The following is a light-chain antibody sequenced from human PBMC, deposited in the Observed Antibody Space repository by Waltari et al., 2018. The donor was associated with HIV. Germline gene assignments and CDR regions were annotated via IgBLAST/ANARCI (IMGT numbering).Light chain of an antibody. CDR1: QIIGNAY. V-gene: IGKV3-20*01. Sequence: EIVLTQSPGTLSLSPGERATLSCRASQIIGNAYLAWYQQKPGQAPRLLTSGASSRANGVPDRFSGSGSETDFTLTISRLEPEDFAVYYCQHCGDASNTFGQGTKLEV. J-gene: IGKJ2*01. CDR3: QHCGDASNT. CDR2: GAS.